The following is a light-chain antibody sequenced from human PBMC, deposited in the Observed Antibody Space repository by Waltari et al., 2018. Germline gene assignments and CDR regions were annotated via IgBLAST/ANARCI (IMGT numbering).Light chain of an antibody. CDR1: QTIGFS. CDR2: HAS. Sequence: TVVTQSPATLSVSPGERATLSCRTSQTIGFSLAWYQQKPGQAPRLLIYHASIRATGIPDRFSGSGSESDFTLTISSLQSEDVAVYYCQQYNNWPPGTFGQGTKVEI. CDR3: QQYNNWPPGT. V-gene: IGKV3-15*01. J-gene: IGKJ1*01.